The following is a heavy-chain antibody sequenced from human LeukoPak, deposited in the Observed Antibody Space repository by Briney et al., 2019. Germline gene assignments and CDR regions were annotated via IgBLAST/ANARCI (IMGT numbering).Heavy chain of an antibody. CDR3: AKVKGTVVTVLDY. J-gene: IGHJ4*02. CDR1: GFTVSSNY. D-gene: IGHD4-23*01. V-gene: IGHV3-23*01. CDR2: ISGSGGST. Sequence: GGSLRLSCAASGFTVSSNYMSWVRQAPGKGLEWVSAISGSGGSTYYADSVKGRFTISRDNSKNTLYLQMNSLRAEDTAVYYCAKVKGTVVTVLDYWGQGTLVTVSS.